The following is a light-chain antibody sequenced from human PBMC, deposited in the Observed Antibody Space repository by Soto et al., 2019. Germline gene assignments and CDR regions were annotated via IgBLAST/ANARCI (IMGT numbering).Light chain of an antibody. J-gene: IGLJ1*01. CDR1: SSNIGRNT. V-gene: IGLV1-44*01. CDR2: SNN. Sequence: QSALTQPPSASGTPGQRVTIFCSGSSSNIGRNTVNWYRQLPGTAPKLLIYSNNQRPSGLPDRFSGSKSGTSASLAISGLQSEDEADYYCAAWDDSLNGYVFGTGTKLTVL. CDR3: AAWDDSLNGYV.